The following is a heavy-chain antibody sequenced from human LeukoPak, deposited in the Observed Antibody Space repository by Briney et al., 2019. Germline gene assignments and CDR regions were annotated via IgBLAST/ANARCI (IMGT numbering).Heavy chain of an antibody. CDR1: GFTFSSYA. Sequence: GGSLRLSCAASGFTFSSYAMSWVRQAPGKGLEWVSAISGSGGSTYYADSVKGRFTISRDNSKNTLYLQMNSLRAEDTAVYYCAKLDRSRFGGVIVKFDYWGQGTLVTVSS. J-gene: IGHJ4*02. CDR3: AKLDRSRFGGVIVKFDY. D-gene: IGHD3-16*02. V-gene: IGHV3-23*01. CDR2: ISGSGGST.